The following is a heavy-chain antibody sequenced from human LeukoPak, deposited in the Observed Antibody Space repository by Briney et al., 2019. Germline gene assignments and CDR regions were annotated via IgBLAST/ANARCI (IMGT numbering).Heavy chain of an antibody. D-gene: IGHD2-15*01. CDR1: GYTFTSYD. CDR2: MNPNSGNT. V-gene: IGHV1-8*01. CDR3: ARGSSRTRCSGGSCPGY. Sequence: ASVKVSCKASGYTFTSYDINWVRQATGQGLEWMRWMNPNSGNTGYAQKFQGRVTMTRNTSISTAYMELSSLRSEDTAVYYCARGSSRTRCSGGSCPGYWGQGTLVTVSS. J-gene: IGHJ4*02.